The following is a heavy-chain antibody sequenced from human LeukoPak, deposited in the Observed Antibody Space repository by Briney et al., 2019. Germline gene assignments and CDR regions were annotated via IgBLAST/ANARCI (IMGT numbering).Heavy chain of an antibody. J-gene: IGHJ4*02. V-gene: IGHV3-23*01. CDR2: ISGSGGST. CDR1: GFTFSSYA. Sequence: PGGSLRLSCAASGFTFSSYAMSWVRQAPGTGLEWVSAISGSGGSTYYADSVKGRFTISRDNSKNTLYLQMSSLRAEDTALYYCAKAPAPDHLLHFDYWGQGTLVTVSS. CDR3: AKAPAPDHLLHFDY.